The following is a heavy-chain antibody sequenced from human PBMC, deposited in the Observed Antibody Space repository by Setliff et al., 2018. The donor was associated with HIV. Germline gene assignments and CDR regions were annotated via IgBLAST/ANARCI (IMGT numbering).Heavy chain of an antibody. V-gene: IGHV1-18*04. J-gene: IGHJ5*02. CDR3: ARGGPPRVATLYWFDP. Sequence: ASVKVSCKASGYTFINYGINWLRRAPGQGLEWMGWINTYNGNTKYGQKFQGSVTMTTDTSTSTVYMELRSLTSDDTALYYCARGGPPRVATLYWFDPWGQGTLVTVSS. D-gene: IGHD2-15*01. CDR2: INTYNGNT. CDR1: GYTFINYG.